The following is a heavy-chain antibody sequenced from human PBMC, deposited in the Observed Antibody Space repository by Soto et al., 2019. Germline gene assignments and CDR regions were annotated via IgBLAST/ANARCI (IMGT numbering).Heavy chain of an antibody. CDR1: GGSISSGDYY. V-gene: IGHV4-30-4*01. CDR3: ARGGDYYDSSGQFDY. J-gene: IGHJ4*02. D-gene: IGHD3-22*01. Sequence: QVQLQESGPGLVKPSQTLSLTCTVSGGSISSGDYYWSWIRQPPGKGLEWIGYIYYSGSTYYNPSLKSRVTRSVDTSKNQFSLKLSSVTAADTAVYYCARGGDYYDSSGQFDYWGQGTLVTVSS. CDR2: IYYSGST.